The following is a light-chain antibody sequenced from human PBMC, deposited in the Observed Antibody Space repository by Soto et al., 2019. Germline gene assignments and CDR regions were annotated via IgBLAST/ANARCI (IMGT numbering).Light chain of an antibody. Sequence: QSALTQPASVSGSPGQSITISCTGTSSDVGGYNYVSWYQQHPGKAPKLIISDVSNRPSGVSNRFSGSKSGNTVSLTISGLQAEDEADYYCNSYTSSSTHVFGTGTKLTVL. V-gene: IGLV2-14*03. J-gene: IGLJ1*01. CDR1: SSDVGGYNY. CDR3: NSYTSSSTHV. CDR2: DVS.